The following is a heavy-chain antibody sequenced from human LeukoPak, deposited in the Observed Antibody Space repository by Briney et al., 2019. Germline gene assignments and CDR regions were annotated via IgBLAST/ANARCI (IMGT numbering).Heavy chain of an antibody. CDR3: ARDQGQWLVKYYFDC. Sequence: ASVKVSCKASGYTFTGYYMHWVRQAPGQGLEWMGWINPNSGGTNYAQKFQGWVTMTRDTSISTAYMELSRLSSDDTAVYYCARDQGQWLVKYYFDCWGQGTLVTVSS. V-gene: IGHV1-2*04. J-gene: IGHJ4*02. D-gene: IGHD6-19*01. CDR1: GYTFTGYY. CDR2: INPNSGGT.